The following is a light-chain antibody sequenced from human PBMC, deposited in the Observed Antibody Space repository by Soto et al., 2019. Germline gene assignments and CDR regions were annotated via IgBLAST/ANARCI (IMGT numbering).Light chain of an antibody. CDR1: QSISSSY. CDR2: GAS. Sequence: EIVLTQSPGTLSLSPGERATLSCRASQSISSSYLAWYQQKPGQAPRLLIYGASSRATDIPDRFSGSGSGTDFTLTISRLEPEDFAVYYCQQYGSSPQTFGHGTNVEIK. V-gene: IGKV3-20*01. CDR3: QQYGSSPQT. J-gene: IGKJ1*01.